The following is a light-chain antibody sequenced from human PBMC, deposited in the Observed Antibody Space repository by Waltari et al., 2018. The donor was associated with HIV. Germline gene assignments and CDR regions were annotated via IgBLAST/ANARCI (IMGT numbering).Light chain of an antibody. CDR3: SSNTDTSTAL. Sequence: QSALTQPASVSGSPGQSITISCVASSYNRGGFTYVSWYQQHPGKAPKVIIYEVNNRPSGVSLRFSGSKSGNTASLTISGFQIEDEADYYCSSNTDTSTALFGGGTKLSVL. CDR1: SYNRGGFTY. J-gene: IGLJ2*01. CDR2: EVN. V-gene: IGLV2-14*01.